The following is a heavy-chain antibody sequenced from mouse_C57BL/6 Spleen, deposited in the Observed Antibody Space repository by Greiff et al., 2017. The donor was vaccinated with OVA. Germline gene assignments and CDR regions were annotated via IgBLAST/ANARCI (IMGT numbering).Heavy chain of an antibody. J-gene: IGHJ2*01. CDR3: TKGTVVARDY. D-gene: IGHD1-1*01. CDR2: IDPENGDT. V-gene: IGHV14-4*01. CDR1: GFNIKDDY. Sequence: VQLQQSGAELVRPGASVKLSCTASGFNIKDDYMHWVKQRPEQGLEWIGWIDPENGDTEYASKFQGKATITADTSSNTAYLQLSSLTSEDTAVYYCTKGTVVARDYWGQGTTLTVSS.